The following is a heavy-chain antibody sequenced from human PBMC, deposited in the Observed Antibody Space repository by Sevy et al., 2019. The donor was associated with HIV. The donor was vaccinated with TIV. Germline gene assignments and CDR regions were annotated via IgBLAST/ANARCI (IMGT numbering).Heavy chain of an antibody. V-gene: IGHV4-61*01. Sequence: SETLSLTCTVSGGSVSSGSYYWSWIRQPPGKGLEWIGYIYYSGSTNYNPSHKSRVTISVDTSKNQFSLKLSSVTAADTAVYYCAREGIAVAGYYYYGMDVWGQGTTVTVSS. J-gene: IGHJ6*02. CDR2: IYYSGST. CDR3: AREGIAVAGYYYYGMDV. D-gene: IGHD6-19*01. CDR1: GGSVSSGSYY.